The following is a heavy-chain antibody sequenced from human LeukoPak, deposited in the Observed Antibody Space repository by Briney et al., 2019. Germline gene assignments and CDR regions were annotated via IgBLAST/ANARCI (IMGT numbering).Heavy chain of an antibody. J-gene: IGHJ3*02. D-gene: IGHD3-3*01. CDR1: GGSISSYY. CDR2: IYYSGST. V-gene: IGHV4-59*01. Sequence: GTLSLTCTVSGGSISSYYWSWIRQPPGKGLEWIGYIYYSGSTNYNPSLKSRVAISVDTSKNQFSLKLSSVTAADTAVYYCARDGDFWSAEDAFDIWGQGTMVTVSS. CDR3: ARDGDFWSAEDAFDI.